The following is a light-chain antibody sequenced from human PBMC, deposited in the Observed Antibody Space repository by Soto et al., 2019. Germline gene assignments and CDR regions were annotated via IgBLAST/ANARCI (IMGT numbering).Light chain of an antibody. CDR2: AVT. CDR3: CSYAGTFTYV. V-gene: IGLV2-11*01. Sequence: ALTQPRSVSGSPGQSVTISCTGTSSDVGGYNYVSWFQQHPGKAPKLMIYAVTERPSGVPDRFSGSKSGNTASLTISGLQAEDEADYYCCSYAGTFTYVFGTGTKVTVL. J-gene: IGLJ1*01. CDR1: SSDVGGYNY.